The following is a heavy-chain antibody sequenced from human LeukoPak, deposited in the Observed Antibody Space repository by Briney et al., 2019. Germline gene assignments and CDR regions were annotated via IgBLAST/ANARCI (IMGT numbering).Heavy chain of an antibody. CDR1: GYTFTGYY. Sequence: AASVKVSCKASGYTFTGYYMHWVRQAPGQGLEWMGWISTYNGNTNYAQKFQGRVTLTTDTSTRTAYMDLRSLRSDDTAVYHCARVALGSWYFDLWGRGTLVTVSS. D-gene: IGHD2-15*01. V-gene: IGHV1-18*04. CDR2: ISTYNGNT. J-gene: IGHJ2*01. CDR3: ARVALGSWYFDL.